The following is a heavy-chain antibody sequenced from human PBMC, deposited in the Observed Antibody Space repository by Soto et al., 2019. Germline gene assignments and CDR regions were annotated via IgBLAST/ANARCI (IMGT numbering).Heavy chain of an antibody. V-gene: IGHV4-39*01. J-gene: IGHJ4*02. CDR1: GGSIYRSGYY. CDR2: IDYNGVT. CDR3: GKVLVGATGHTDSDS. Sequence: ETLSLTCTVSGGSIYRSGYYWGWIRQPPGRGLEWIGNIDYNGVTYSNPSLKSRVTISRDTSKNQFSLKLTSVTAADTALYYCGKVLVGATGHTDSDSWGPGTLVTVS. D-gene: IGHD2-15*01.